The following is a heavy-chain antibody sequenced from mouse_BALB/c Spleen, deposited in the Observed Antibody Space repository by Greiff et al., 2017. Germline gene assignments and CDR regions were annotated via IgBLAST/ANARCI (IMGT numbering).Heavy chain of an antibody. CDR2: INPSNGGT. CDR3: TRSGNYGNYRAMDY. D-gene: IGHD2-1*01. Sequence: VQLQQSGAELVKPGASVKLSCKASGYPFTSYYMYWVKQRPGQGLEWIGEINPSNGGTNFNEQFKSKATLTGDKSSSTAYMQLSSLTSEDSAVYYCTRSGNYGNYRAMDYWGQGTSVTVSS. J-gene: IGHJ4*01. CDR1: GYPFTSYY. V-gene: IGHV1S81*02.